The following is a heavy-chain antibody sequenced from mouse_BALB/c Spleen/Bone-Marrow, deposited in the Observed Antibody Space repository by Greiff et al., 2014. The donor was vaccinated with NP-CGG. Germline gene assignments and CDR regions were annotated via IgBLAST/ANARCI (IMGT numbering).Heavy chain of an antibody. J-gene: IGHJ4*01. D-gene: IGHD1-1*02. V-gene: IGHV5-4*02. CDR1: GFTFSDYY. CDR2: ISDGGNYT. CDR3: ARSGEKYGAMDY. Sequence: DVMLVESGGGLVKPGGSLKLSCTASGFTFSDYYMYWVRQTPEKRLEWVAAISDGGNYTFNPDSVKGRFTISRDNAKNNSYLQMSSLKSEDTAMYYCARSGEKYGAMDYWGQGTSVTVSS.